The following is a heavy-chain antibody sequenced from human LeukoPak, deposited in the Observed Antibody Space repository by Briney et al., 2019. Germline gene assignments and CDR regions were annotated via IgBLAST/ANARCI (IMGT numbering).Heavy chain of an antibody. Sequence: GGSLRLSCAASGFTFSSYEMNWVRQAPGKGLEWLSYISSSGSAIYYADSVKGRFTISRNNAKNSLYLQMNSLRAEDTAVYYCAKGGYFYDSSDAYWGQGTLVTVSS. CDR3: AKGGYFYDSSDAY. V-gene: IGHV3-48*03. J-gene: IGHJ4*02. CDR1: GFTFSSYE. D-gene: IGHD3-22*01. CDR2: ISSSGSAI.